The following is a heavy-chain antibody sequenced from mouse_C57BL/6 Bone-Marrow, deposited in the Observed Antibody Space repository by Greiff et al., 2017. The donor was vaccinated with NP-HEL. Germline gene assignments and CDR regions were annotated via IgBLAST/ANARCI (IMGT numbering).Heavy chain of an antibody. CDR3: TTTDLGREAWFAY. Sequence: VQLQQSGAELVRPGASVKLSCTASGFNIKDDYMHWVKQRPEQGLEWIGWIDPENGDTESASKFQGKATITADTSSNTAYLQLSNLTSEDTAVYYCTTTDLGREAWFAYWGQGTLVTVSA. CDR1: GFNIKDDY. CDR2: IDPENGDT. D-gene: IGHD4-1*01. J-gene: IGHJ3*01. V-gene: IGHV14-4*01.